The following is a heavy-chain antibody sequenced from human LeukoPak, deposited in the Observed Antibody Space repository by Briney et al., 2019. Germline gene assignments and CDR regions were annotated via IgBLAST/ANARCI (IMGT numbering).Heavy chain of an antibody. Sequence: EASVKVSCKASGGTFSSYAISWVRQAPGQGLEWMGWISAYNGNTNYAQKLQGRVTMTTNTSTSTAYMELRSLRSDDTAVYYCARDLALSYFDYWGQGTLVTVSS. CDR1: GGTFSSYA. J-gene: IGHJ4*02. CDR2: ISAYNGNT. D-gene: IGHD3-10*01. CDR3: ARDLALSYFDY. V-gene: IGHV1-18*01.